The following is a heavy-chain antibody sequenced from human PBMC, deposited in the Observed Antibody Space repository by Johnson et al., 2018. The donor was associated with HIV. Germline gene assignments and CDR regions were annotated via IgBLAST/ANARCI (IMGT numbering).Heavy chain of an antibody. D-gene: IGHD3-3*01. Sequence: QVQLVESGGGLVQPGGSLRLSCAASGFTFSSYGMHWVRQAPGKGLECVAVISYDGSNKYYADSVKGRFTISRDNAEDSLYLQMDSLRAEDTALYYCARDRKYNFWSGYDTWGQGTMVSVSS. V-gene: IGHV3-30*03. CDR2: ISYDGSNK. J-gene: IGHJ3*01. CDR3: ARDRKYNFWSGYDT. CDR1: GFTFSSYG.